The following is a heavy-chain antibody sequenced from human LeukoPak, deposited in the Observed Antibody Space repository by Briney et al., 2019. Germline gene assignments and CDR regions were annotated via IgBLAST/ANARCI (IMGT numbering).Heavy chain of an antibody. V-gene: IGHV3-43D*03. J-gene: IGHJ4*02. CDR3: AKDTPDYGGNSTRGYYFDY. D-gene: IGHD4-23*01. CDR1: GFTFDDYA. CDR2: ISWDGGST. Sequence: GGSLRLSCAASGFTFDDYAMHWVRQAPGKGLEWVSLISWDGGSTYYADSVKGRFTISRDNSKNSLYLQMNSLRAEDTALYYCAKDTPDYGGNSTRGYYFDYWGQGTLVTVSS.